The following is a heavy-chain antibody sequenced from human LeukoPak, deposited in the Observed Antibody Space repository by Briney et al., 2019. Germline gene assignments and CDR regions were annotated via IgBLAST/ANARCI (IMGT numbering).Heavy chain of an antibody. CDR3: AREMVRGVNSADAFDI. D-gene: IGHD3-10*01. V-gene: IGHV1-18*01. CDR1: GYTFTSYG. CDR2: ISAYNGNT. J-gene: IGHJ3*02. Sequence: ASVKVSCKASGYTFTSYGISWVRQAPGQGLEWMGWISAYNGNTNYAQKLQGRVTMTTDTSTSTAYMELRSLRSDDTAVYYCAREMVRGVNSADAFDIWGQGTMVTVSS.